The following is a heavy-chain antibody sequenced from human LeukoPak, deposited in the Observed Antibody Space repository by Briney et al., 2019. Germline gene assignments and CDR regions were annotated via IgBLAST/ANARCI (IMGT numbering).Heavy chain of an antibody. Sequence: ASVKVSWKASGYTFTSYGISWVRQAPGQGLEGVGWINPNSGGTNYAQKFQGRVTMTRDTSISTAYMELSRLRSDDTAVYYCARRVFSGWGYYFDYWGQGTLVTVSS. D-gene: IGHD6-19*01. CDR1: GYTFTSYG. CDR2: INPNSGGT. CDR3: ARRVFSGWGYYFDY. V-gene: IGHV1-2*02. J-gene: IGHJ4*02.